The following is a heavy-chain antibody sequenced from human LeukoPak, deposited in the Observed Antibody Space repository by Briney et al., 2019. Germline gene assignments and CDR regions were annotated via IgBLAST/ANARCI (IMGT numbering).Heavy chain of an antibody. V-gene: IGHV3-30*18. D-gene: IGHD6-19*01. CDR3: AKGGPQWPLWGIDV. CDR1: GFYA. Sequence: GRSLRLSCTDSGFYAMHWVRQAPGKGLEWLAVISHDGTAKFYADSVKGRFTIARDDSKKTLYLQTNSLRAEDTALYYCAKGGPQWPLWGIDVWGQGTAVTVSS. CDR2: ISHDGTAK. J-gene: IGHJ6*02.